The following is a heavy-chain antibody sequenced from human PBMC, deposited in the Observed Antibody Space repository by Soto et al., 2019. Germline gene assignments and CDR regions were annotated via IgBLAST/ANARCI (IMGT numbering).Heavy chain of an antibody. V-gene: IGHV1-46*01. CDR3: ARDHVDTAMTNFDY. J-gene: IGHJ4*02. CDR1: GYTFISYY. Sequence: QVQLVQSGAEVKKPGASVKVSCRASGYTFISYYIHWVRQAPGQELEWMGLINPSDAYTDYAQKFRSRVTLTRDTSTSIVDMELSGLRSEDTAIYYCARDHVDTAMTNFDYWGQGTLVTVSS. D-gene: IGHD5-18*01. CDR2: INPSDAYT.